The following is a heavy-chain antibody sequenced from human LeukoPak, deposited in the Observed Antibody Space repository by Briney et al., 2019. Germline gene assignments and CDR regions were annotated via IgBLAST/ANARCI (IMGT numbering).Heavy chain of an antibody. D-gene: IGHD5-12*01. CDR3: AKGGYVATTLPFDY. V-gene: IGHV3-9*03. CDR1: GFTFDNYA. CDR2: ISWNSDTI. Sequence: GRSLRLSCAASGFTFDNYAMHWVRQAPGKGLEWVSGISWNSDTIDYADSVKGRFTISRDNAKNSLYLQMNSLRAEDMALYYCAKGGYVATTLPFDYWGQGTLVTVSS. J-gene: IGHJ4*02.